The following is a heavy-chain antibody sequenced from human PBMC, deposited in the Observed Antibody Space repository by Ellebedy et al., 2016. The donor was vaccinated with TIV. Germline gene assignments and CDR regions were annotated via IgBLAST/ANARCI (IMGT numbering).Heavy chain of an antibody. Sequence: GGSLRLXXAASGFTFSSYAMSWVRQAPGKGLEWVSAISGSGGSTYYADSVKGRFTISRDNSKNTLYLQMNSLRAEDTAVYYCAKCSWGWDLTEPDYWGQGTLVTVSS. CDR3: AKCSWGWDLTEPDY. V-gene: IGHV3-23*01. CDR1: GFTFSSYA. CDR2: ISGSGGST. D-gene: IGHD3-16*01. J-gene: IGHJ4*02.